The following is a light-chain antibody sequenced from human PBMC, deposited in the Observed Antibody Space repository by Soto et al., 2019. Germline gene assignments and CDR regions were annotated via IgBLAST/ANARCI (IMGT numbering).Light chain of an antibody. V-gene: IGLV2-14*01. Sequence: QSALTQPASVSGSPGQSITISCTGTSSDIGLSNYNYVSWYQHHPGKAPKLVIYEVSKRPSQVSNRFSGSKSGNTASLTISGLQAEDEADYYCSSYSTDSTLGVFGGGTKLTVL. CDR3: SSYSTDSTLGV. J-gene: IGLJ3*02. CDR2: EVS. CDR1: SSDIGLSNYNY.